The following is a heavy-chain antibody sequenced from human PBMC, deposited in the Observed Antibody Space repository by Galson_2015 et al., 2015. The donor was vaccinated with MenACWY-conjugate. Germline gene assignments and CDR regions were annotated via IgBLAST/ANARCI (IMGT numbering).Heavy chain of an antibody. D-gene: IGHD1-1*01. CDR3: ARDPQNWNDDNAFDI. V-gene: IGHV3-66*01. J-gene: IGHJ3*02. CDR1: GFTVSSNY. CDR2: IYSGGST. Sequence: SLRLSCAASGFTVSSNYMSWVRQAPGKGLEWVSVIYSGGSTYYADSVKGRFTISRDNSKNALYLQINSLRAEDTAVYYCARDPQNWNDDNAFDIWGQGTMVTVSS.